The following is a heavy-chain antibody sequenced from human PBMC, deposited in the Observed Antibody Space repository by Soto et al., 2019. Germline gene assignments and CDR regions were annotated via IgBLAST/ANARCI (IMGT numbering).Heavy chain of an antibody. Sequence: EVQLVESGGGLVKPGGSLRLSCAASGFTFSNAWMSWVRQAPGKGLELVGRIKSKTDGGTTDYAAPVKGKFTISREDSTTPLFLQMNRLRSEDTAVYYCARGRSGFFDYWGQGTLVTFSS. J-gene: IGHJ4*02. D-gene: IGHD3-3*01. CDR3: ARGRSGFFDY. CDR2: IKSKTDGGTT. V-gene: IGHV3-15*01. CDR1: GFTFSNAW.